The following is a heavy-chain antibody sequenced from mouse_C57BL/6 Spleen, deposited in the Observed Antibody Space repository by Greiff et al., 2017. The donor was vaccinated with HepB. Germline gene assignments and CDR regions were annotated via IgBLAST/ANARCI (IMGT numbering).Heavy chain of an antibody. Sequence: EVKLVESGGGLVKPGGSLKLSCAASGFTFSSYAMSWVRQTPEKRLEWVATISDGGSYTYYPDNVKGRFTISRDNAKNNLYLQMSHLKAEDTAMYYCARGEEGFGYWGQGTTLTVSS. CDR1: GFTFSSYA. CDR2: ISDGGSYT. J-gene: IGHJ2*01. CDR3: ARGEEGFGY. V-gene: IGHV5-4*03.